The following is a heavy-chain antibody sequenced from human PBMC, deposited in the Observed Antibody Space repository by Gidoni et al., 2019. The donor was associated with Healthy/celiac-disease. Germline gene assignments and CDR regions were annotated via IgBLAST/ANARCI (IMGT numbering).Heavy chain of an antibody. Sequence: EVQLLESGGGLVQPGGSLSLSCAASGFTFSSYAMSWVRQAPGKGLEWVSAISGSGGSTYYADSVKGRFTISRDNSKNTLYLQMNSLRAEDTAVYYCAKEPWGYYDTPQPRAHDYWGQGTLVTVSS. J-gene: IGHJ4*02. D-gene: IGHD3-22*01. V-gene: IGHV3-23*01. CDR2: ISGSGGST. CDR3: AKEPWGYYDTPQPRAHDY. CDR1: GFTFSSYA.